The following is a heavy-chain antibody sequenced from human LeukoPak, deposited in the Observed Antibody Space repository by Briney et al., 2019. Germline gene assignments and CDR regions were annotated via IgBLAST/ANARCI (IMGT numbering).Heavy chain of an antibody. V-gene: IGHV3-30*18. J-gene: IGHJ4*02. CDR3: AKERAAAGFDY. CDR2: ISYDGSNK. Sequence: GRSLRLSCAASGYTFSSYGMHWVRQAPGKGLEWVAVISYDGSNKYYADSVKGRFTISRDNSKNTLYLQMNSLRAEDTAVYYCAKERAAAGFDYWGQGTLVTVSS. D-gene: IGHD6-13*01. CDR1: GYTFSSYG.